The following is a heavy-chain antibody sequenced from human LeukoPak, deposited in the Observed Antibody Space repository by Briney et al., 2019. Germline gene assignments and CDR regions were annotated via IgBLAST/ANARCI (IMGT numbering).Heavy chain of an antibody. CDR3: ARDLHVVTAHNDDY. V-gene: IGHV1-69*13. J-gene: IGHJ4*02. D-gene: IGHD2-21*02. CDR2: IIPIFGTA. Sequence: SVKVSCKASGGTFSSYAISWVRQAPGQGLEWMGGIIPIFGTANYAQKFQGRVTITADESTSTAYMELSSLRSEDTAVYYCARDLHVVTAHNDDYWGQGTLVTVSS. CDR1: GGTFSSYA.